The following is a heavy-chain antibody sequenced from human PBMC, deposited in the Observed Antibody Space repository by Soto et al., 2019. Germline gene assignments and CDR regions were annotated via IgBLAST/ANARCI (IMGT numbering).Heavy chain of an antibody. Sequence: SETLSLTCTVSGGSISSGGYYWSWIRQHPGKGLEWIGYIYYSGSTYYNPSLKSRVTISVDTSKNQFSLKLSSVTAADTAVYYCARGAVATTYYFDYGGQGPLVTVSS. CDR2: IYYSGST. CDR1: GGSISSGGYY. CDR3: ARGAVATTYYFDY. V-gene: IGHV4-31*03. J-gene: IGHJ4*02. D-gene: IGHD5-12*01.